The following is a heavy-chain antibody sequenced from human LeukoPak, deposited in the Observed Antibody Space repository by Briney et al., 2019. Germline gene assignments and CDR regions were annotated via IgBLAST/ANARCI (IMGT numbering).Heavy chain of an antibody. CDR2: ISAYNGNT. CDR3: ARDLGYSYGYSLWDY. J-gene: IGHJ4*02. CDR1: GYTFTSYG. Sequence: ASVKVSCKASGYTFTSYGISWVRQAPGQGLEWMGWISAYNGNTNYAQKLQGRVTMTTDTSTSTAYTELRSLRSDDTAVYYCARDLGYSYGYSLWDYWGQGTLVTVSS. D-gene: IGHD5-18*01. V-gene: IGHV1-18*01.